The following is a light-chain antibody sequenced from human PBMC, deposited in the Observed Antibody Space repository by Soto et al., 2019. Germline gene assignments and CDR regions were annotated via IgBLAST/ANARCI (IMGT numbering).Light chain of an antibody. V-gene: IGKV1-5*01. CDR3: QQYNSYSPGT. J-gene: IGKJ4*01. CDR1: QSISSW. CDR2: DVS. Sequence: DILMKQSPSTLSASVGDRVTITCWASQSISSWLAWYQQKPGKAPKLLIYDVSSLESGVPSRFSGSGSGTEFTLTISSLQPDDIANYYCQQYNSYSPGTFGGGTKVEIK.